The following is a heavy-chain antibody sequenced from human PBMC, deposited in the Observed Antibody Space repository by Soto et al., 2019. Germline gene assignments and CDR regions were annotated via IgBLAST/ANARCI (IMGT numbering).Heavy chain of an antibody. V-gene: IGHV1-46*01. J-gene: IGHJ5*02. D-gene: IGHD3-22*01. CDR1: GYTFTSYY. CDR2: INPSGGRA. CDR3: ALERDYYDSGSSWFDP. Sequence: ASVKVSCKASGYTFTSYYMHWVRQAPGQGLEWMGRINPSGGRASYAQKFQGRVTMTADKSTSTAYMELSSLRSEDTAVYYCALERDYYDSGSSWFDPWGQGTLVTVSS.